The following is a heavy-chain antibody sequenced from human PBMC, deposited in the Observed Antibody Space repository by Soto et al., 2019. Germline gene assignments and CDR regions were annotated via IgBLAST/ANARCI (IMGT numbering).Heavy chain of an antibody. CDR1: GFIFSSNA. Sequence: EVQLSESGGDLVQPGGSLRLSCAASGFIFSSNAMSWVRQAPGKGLEWVSIISGSGSSTYYAASVKGRFTISRDNSQNTLSLQINSLIAEATAVYYCAKMAYFGDPPGGDSWGQGPLVTVSS. J-gene: IGHJ4*02. D-gene: IGHD3-10*01. CDR2: ISGSGSST. V-gene: IGHV3-23*01. CDR3: AKMAYFGDPPGGDS.